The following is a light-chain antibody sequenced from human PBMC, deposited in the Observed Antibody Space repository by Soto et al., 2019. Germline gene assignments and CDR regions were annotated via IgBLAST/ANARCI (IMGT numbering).Light chain of an antibody. CDR3: QQSDSTPYT. J-gene: IGKJ2*01. Sequence: DIQMTQSPSSLSASVGDRVTITCRASQSISNYLNWYQQKPGKVPNLLIYDASSLLSGVPSRFSGSGSGTDFTLTISSLQPEDFSIYYCQQSDSTPYTFGQGTKLEIK. CDR2: DAS. V-gene: IGKV1-39*01. CDR1: QSISNY.